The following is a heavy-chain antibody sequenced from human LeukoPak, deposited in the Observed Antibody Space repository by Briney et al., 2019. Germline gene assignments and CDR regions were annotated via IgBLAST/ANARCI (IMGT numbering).Heavy chain of an antibody. J-gene: IGHJ6*02. V-gene: IGHV4-59*08. Sequence: SETLSLTCTVSGGSISSYYWSWIRQPPGKGLEWIGYIYYSGSTNYNPSLKSRVTISVDTSKNQFSPKLSSVTAADTAVYYCARHLSYCSSTSCYTYYYGMDVWGQGTTVTVSS. D-gene: IGHD2-2*02. CDR3: ARHLSYCSSTSCYTYYYGMDV. CDR2: IYYSGST. CDR1: GGSISSYY.